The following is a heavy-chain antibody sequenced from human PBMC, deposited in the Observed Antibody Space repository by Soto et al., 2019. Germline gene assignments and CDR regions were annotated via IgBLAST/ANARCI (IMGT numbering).Heavy chain of an antibody. CDR3: ATKNVPTPGNY. CDR1: LVSITRGNW. D-gene: IGHD2-2*01. CDR2: ISHSGTP. Sequence: QVQLHESAAGLVEPSGPLALPCAVSLVSITRGNWWRWVRQLPGRGWVYIVGISHSGTPNYNPSLESRLTISLDASKNQFSLKLTSVTAADSAVYYCATKNVPTPGNYWGQGTLVIVSS. V-gene: IGHV4-4*02. J-gene: IGHJ4*02.